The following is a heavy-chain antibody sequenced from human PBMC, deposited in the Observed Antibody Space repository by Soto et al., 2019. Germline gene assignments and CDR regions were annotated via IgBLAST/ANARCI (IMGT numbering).Heavy chain of an antibody. V-gene: IGHV3-23*01. Sequence: GGSLRLSCAASGFTFSSYAMSWVRQAPGKGLEWVSAISGSGDSTYYADSVKGRFTISRDNSKNTLYLQMNSLRAEDTAVYYCAKDILPYYDFWSGYYNYYYYGMDVWGQGTTVTVSS. J-gene: IGHJ6*02. CDR3: AKDILPYYDFWSGYYNYYYYGMDV. D-gene: IGHD3-3*01. CDR1: GFTFSSYA. CDR2: ISGSGDST.